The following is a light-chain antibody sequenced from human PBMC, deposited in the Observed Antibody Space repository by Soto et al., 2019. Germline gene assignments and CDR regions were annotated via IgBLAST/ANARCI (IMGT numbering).Light chain of an antibody. CDR3: QQYDTSPRT. CDR2: YAS. J-gene: IGKJ1*01. Sequence: ETVMAHSPVALSLSPRDRATLSCRASHSVRNNLAWYQQKPGQPPRLLIHYASTRASDIPDRFSGSGSETDFTLTISRLEPEDSAVYYCQQYDTSPRTFGQGTKVDTK. V-gene: IGKV3-20*01. CDR1: HSVRNN.